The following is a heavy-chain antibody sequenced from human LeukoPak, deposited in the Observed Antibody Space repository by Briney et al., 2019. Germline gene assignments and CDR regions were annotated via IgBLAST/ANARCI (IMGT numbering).Heavy chain of an antibody. CDR3: ARVQEAAMDY. D-gene: IGHD2-2*01. V-gene: IGHV3-30*03. CDR2: ISYDGSNK. J-gene: IGHJ4*02. CDR1: GFTFSSYT. Sequence: GRSLRLSCAASGFTFSSYTMHWVRQAPGKGLEWVAVISYDGSNKYYADSVKGRFTISRDNAKNSLYLQMNSLRAEDTAVYYCARVQEAAMDYWGQGSLVTVSS.